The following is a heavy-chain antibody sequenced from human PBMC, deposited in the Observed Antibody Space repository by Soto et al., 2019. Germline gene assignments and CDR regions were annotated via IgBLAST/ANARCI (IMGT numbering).Heavy chain of an antibody. CDR2: ISGPGDFT. J-gene: IGHJ4*02. CDR1: GFSFSSYA. D-gene: IGHD1-26*01. CDR3: ARSLYSGSYYRLDY. Sequence: GGSLRLSCEASGFSFSSYAMSWLRQAPGKELEWVSAISGPGDFTYYADSVKGHFTISRDSSKNTLYLQMNSLRVGDTAVYYCARSLYSGSYYRLDYWGQGTLVTVSS. V-gene: IGHV3-23*01.